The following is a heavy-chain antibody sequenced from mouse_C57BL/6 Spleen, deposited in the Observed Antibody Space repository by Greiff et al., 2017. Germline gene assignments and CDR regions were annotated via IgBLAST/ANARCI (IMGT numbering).Heavy chain of an antibody. CDR3: ARAGYDGYWGFAY. CDR2: INPGSGGT. J-gene: IGHJ3*01. CDR1: GYAFTNYL. D-gene: IGHD2-3*01. V-gene: IGHV1-54*01. Sequence: VKLMESGAELVRPGTSVKVSCKASGYAFTNYLIEWVKQRPGQGLEWIGVINPGSGGTNYNEKFKGKATLTADKSSSTAYMQLSSLTSEDSAVYFCARAGYDGYWGFAYWGQGTLVTVSA.